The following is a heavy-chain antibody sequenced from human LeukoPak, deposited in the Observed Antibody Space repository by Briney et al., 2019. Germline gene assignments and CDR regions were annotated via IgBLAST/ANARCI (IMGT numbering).Heavy chain of an antibody. D-gene: IGHD3-3*01. CDR2: IIPIFGTA. CDR3: ARGRGFWSGYYSLDLDY. J-gene: IGHJ4*02. V-gene: IGHV1-69*13. CDR1: GGTFSSYA. Sequence: ASVTVSCKASGGTFSSYAISWVRQAPGQGLEWMGGIIPIFGTANYAQKFQGRVTITADESTSTAYMELSSLRSEDTAVYYCARGRGFWSGYYSLDLDYWGQGTLVTVSS.